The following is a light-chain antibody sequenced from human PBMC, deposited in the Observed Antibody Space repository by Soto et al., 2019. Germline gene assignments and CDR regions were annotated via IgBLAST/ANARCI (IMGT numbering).Light chain of an antibody. CDR3: CSYAGSSTFV. Sequence: QSALTQPASVSGSPGQSITISCTGTSSDVGSYNLVSWYQPHPGKAPKLMIYEGSKRPSGVSNRFSGSKSGNTASLTISVLQAEDEADYYCCSYAGSSTFVFGTGTKLTVL. J-gene: IGLJ1*01. CDR1: SSDVGSYNL. CDR2: EGS. V-gene: IGLV2-23*01.